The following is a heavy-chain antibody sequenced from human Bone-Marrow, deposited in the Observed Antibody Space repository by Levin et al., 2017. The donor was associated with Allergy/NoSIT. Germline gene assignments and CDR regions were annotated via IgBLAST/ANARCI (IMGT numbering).Heavy chain of an antibody. CDR1: GFTFSNYA. CDR3: VKSPTWGLTDYFDY. CDR2: MSKNGRAI. Sequence: PGGSLRLSCAASGFTFSNYAMNWVRQAPGKGLQWVAKMSKNGRAIYYADSVKGRFIISRDDSKRTLYLQMNSLRAEDTAVYYCVKSPTWGLTDYFDYWGQGTLVTVSS. V-gene: IGHV3-30*18. J-gene: IGHJ4*02. D-gene: IGHD3-9*01.